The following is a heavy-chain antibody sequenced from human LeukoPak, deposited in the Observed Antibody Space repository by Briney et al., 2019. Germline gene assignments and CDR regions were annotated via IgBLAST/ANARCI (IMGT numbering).Heavy chain of an antibody. CDR3: TVVNYGSGSYPLGY. CDR2: IENKPDGGTT. Sequence: GGSLRLSCAASGFTFSHAWMSWVRQAPGKGLEWVGRIENKPDGGTTDYAAPVQGRFTISRDDSKNTLSLQMNSLKAEDTAVYYCTVVNYGSGSYPLGYWGQGTLVTVSS. CDR1: GFTFSHAW. J-gene: IGHJ4*02. V-gene: IGHV3-15*04. D-gene: IGHD3-10*01.